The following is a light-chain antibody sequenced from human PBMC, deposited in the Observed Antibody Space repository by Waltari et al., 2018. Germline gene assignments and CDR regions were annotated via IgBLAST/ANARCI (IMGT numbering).Light chain of an antibody. Sequence: DIVMTQTPLSLSVTPGQPASISCKSSQSLLHTNGKTYLYWFLQKPGQPPQPLIYEVSSRFSVVPDMFSGSESGTDFTLKISRVEAEDVVVYYCMQSMQAPITFGQGTRLEI. V-gene: IGKV2D-29*01. CDR1: QSLLHTNGKTY. J-gene: IGKJ5*01. CDR3: MQSMQAPIT. CDR2: EVS.